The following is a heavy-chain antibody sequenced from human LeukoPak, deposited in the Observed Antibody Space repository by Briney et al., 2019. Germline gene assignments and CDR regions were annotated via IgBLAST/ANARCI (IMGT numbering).Heavy chain of an antibody. CDR3: ARGPLRLGYCSGGSCYHFDY. J-gene: IGHJ4*02. Sequence: SVEVSCKASGGTFSSYAISWVRQAPGQGLEWMGGIIPIFGTANYAQKFQGRVTITADESTSTAYMELSSLRSEDTAVYYCARGPLRLGYCSGGSCYHFDYWGQGTLVTVSS. D-gene: IGHD2-15*01. CDR2: IIPIFGTA. CDR1: GGTFSSYA. V-gene: IGHV1-69*13.